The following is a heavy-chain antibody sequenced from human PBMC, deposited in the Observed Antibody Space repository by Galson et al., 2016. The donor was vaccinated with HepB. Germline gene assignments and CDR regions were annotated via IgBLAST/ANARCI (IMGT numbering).Heavy chain of an antibody. D-gene: IGHD6-19*01. CDR3: ARGGLGLEGSDHYYGGLDV. Sequence: SVKVSCKASGYTFTSHYIHWVRQAPGQGLEWMGIVHSNGGGTNYAQKFQGRLTLTRGTATSTVSLDLSSLTSEDTAVYFCARGGLGLEGSDHYYGGLDVWGQGTTVTVSS. CDR1: GYTFTSHY. V-gene: IGHV1-46*01. J-gene: IGHJ6*02. CDR2: VHSNGGGT.